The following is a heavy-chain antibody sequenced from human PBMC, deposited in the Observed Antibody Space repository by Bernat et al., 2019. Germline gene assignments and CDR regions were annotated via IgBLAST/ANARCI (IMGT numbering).Heavy chain of an antibody. J-gene: IGHJ5*02. Sequence: QVQLQESGPGLVKPSQTLSLTCTVSGGSISSGDYYWSWIRHPPGKGLEWIGYIYYRGSTYYQPSHKSRVTISVDTSKNQFSLKLSSVTAADTAVYYCAVGWSGYPFDPWGQGTLVTVSS. CDR3: AVGWSGYPFDP. D-gene: IGHD3-3*01. CDR1: GGSISSGDYY. CDR2: IYYRGST. V-gene: IGHV4-30-4*01.